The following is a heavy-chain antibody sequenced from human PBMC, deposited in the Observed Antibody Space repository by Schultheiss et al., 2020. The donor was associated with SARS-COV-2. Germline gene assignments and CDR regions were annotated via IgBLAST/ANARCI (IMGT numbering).Heavy chain of an antibody. CDR1: GFTFSNYG. J-gene: IGHJ6*02. CDR3: AKRVSSVAGIGLGMDV. Sequence: GESLKISCAASGFTFSNYGMHWVRQAPGKGLEWVAVTSSDGSKIYYADSVKGRFTISRDNSKNTLFLQMNSLSTEDTAIYYCAKRVSSVAGIGLGMDVWGQGTTVTVSS. V-gene: IGHV3-30*18. CDR2: TSSDGSKI. D-gene: IGHD6-6*01.